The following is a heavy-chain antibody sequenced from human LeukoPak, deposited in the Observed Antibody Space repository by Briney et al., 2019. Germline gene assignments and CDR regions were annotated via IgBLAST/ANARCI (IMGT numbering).Heavy chain of an antibody. CDR3: AKDRSVPGFRAYMDV. Sequence: GGSLRLSCAASGFTFSSYAMHWVRQAPGKGLEWVAVISYDGSNRYYADSVKGRFTISRGNSKNTLYLQMNSLRAEDTAVYYCAKDRSVPGFRAYMDVWGKGTTVTISS. D-gene: IGHD3-10*01. J-gene: IGHJ6*03. CDR2: ISYDGSNR. CDR1: GFTFSSYA. V-gene: IGHV3-30*04.